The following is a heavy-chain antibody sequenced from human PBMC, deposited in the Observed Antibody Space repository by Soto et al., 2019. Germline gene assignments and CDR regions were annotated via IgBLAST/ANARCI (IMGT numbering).Heavy chain of an antibody. V-gene: IGHV4-39*01. CDR1: PRPISSSSYC. J-gene: IGHJ6*02. CDR3: ARRLYSGSYFYYYYGMDV. CDR2: IYYSGST. Sequence: SEALSVNCILSPRPISSSSYCWGWIRQPRGKRLEWIGSIYYSGSTYDNPSLKSRVTISVDTSKNQLSLKLSSVTAADTAVYYCARRLYSGSYFYYYYGMDVWGQGTTVTVSS. D-gene: IGHD1-26*01.